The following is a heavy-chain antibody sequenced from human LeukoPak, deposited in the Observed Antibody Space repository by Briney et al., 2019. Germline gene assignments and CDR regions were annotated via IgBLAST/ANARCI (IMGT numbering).Heavy chain of an antibody. D-gene: IGHD6-19*01. J-gene: IGHJ4*02. CDR3: AGGSIVVAGTRNSLDY. CDR1: AFTFSNYW. CDR2: INSDGNST. V-gene: IGHV3-74*03. Sequence: GGSLRLSCAGSAFTFSNYWMHWVRQAPGEGLVWVSRINSDGNSTAYADSVKGRFTISRNNAKNTLHLQMSSLRAEDTAVYYCAGGSIVVAGTRNSLDYWGQGTLATVSS.